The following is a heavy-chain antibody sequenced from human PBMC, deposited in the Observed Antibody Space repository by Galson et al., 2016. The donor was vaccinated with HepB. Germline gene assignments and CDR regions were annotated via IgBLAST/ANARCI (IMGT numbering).Heavy chain of an antibody. J-gene: IGHJ4*02. CDR1: GFTIRNNG. D-gene: IGHD4-11*01. CDR3: AREQGYSDYRTADC. V-gene: IGHV3-33*01. CDR2: ITYGGGDK. Sequence: SLRLSCAASGFTIRNNGMHWVRQAPGKGLEWVAVITYGGGDKYYGDSVKGRFTISRDDSRNTLHLEMNSLRVEDTAVYYCAREQGYSDYRTADCWGQGTPFTVAS.